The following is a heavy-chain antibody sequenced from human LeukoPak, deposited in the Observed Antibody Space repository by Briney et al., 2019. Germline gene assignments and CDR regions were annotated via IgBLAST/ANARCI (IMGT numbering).Heavy chain of an antibody. J-gene: IGHJ6*02. D-gene: IGHD4-11*01. CDR1: GFTFSDYY. Sequence: RTGGSLRLSCAASGFTFSDYYMSWIRQAPGKGLEWVSYISSSSSYTNYADSVKGRFTISRDNAKNSLYLQMNSLRAEDTAVYYCARAPHYSNYGPYYYGMDVWGQGDHGHRLL. CDR3: ARAPHYSNYGPYYYGMDV. V-gene: IGHV3-11*06. CDR2: ISSSSSYT.